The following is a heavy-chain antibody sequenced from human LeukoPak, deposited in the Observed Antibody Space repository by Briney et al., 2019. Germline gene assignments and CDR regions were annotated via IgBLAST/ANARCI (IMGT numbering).Heavy chain of an antibody. CDR2: ITGDCNYI. J-gene: IGHJ4*02. V-gene: IGHV3-21*01. CDR3: ARERNFYYFDY. CDR1: GFTFNDYT. Sequence: GGSLRLSCAASGFTFNDYTMTWVRQAPGKGLEWVSSITGDCNYIFYADSVKGRFTISRDNAQNSLFLELNSLRGEDTAVYYCARERNFYYFDYWGQGTLVTVSS. D-gene: IGHD3-3*01.